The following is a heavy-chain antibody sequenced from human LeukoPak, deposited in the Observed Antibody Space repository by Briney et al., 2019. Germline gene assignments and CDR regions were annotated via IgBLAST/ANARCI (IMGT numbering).Heavy chain of an antibody. D-gene: IGHD1-26*01. J-gene: IGHJ2*01. CDR3: ARDRVGATSPRYFDL. V-gene: IGHV4-39*07. Sequence: PSETLSLTCTVSGGSISSSSYYWGWIRQPPGKGLEWIGSIYYSGSTYYNPSLKSRVTISVDTSKNQFSLKLSSVTAADTAVYYCARDRVGATSPRYFDLWGRGTLVTVSS. CDR2: IYYSGST. CDR1: GGSISSSSYY.